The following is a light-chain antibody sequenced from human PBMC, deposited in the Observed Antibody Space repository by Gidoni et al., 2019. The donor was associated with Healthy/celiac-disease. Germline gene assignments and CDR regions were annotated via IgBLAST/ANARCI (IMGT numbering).Light chain of an antibody. J-gene: IGKJ3*01. CDR3: QQYYSYPRT. CDR1: QGISSY. Sequence: AIRITQSPPSLSAATGDRVPITCRASQGISSYLAWYQQKPGKAPKLLIYAASTLQSGVPSRFSGSGSGTDFTLTISCLQSEDFATYYCQQYYSYPRTFXPXTKVDIK. V-gene: IGKV1-8*01. CDR2: AAS.